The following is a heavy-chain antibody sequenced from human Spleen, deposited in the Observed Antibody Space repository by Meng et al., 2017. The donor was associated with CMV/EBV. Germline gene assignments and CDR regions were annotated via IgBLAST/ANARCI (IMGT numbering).Heavy chain of an antibody. CDR3: ARELRNSNYKYYFDY. CDR2: ISSSGSTI. J-gene: IGHJ4*02. Sequence: GESLKISCAASGFTFSSYEMNWVRQAPGKGLEWVSYISSSGSTIYYADSVKGRFTISRDNAKNSLYLQMNSLRAEDTAVYYCARELRNSNYKYYFDYWGQGTLVTVSS. V-gene: IGHV3-48*03. CDR1: GFTFSSYE. D-gene: IGHD4-11*01.